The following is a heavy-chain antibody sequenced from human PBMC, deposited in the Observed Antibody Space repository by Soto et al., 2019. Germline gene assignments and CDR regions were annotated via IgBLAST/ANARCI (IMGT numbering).Heavy chain of an antibody. CDR1: GFTFSSYG. D-gene: IGHD3-3*01. CDR2: IWYDGSNK. J-gene: IGHJ4*02. CDR3: ARDEAYNLEWLPLGYFDY. Sequence: GGSLRLSCAASGFTFSSYGMHWVRQAPGKGLEWVAVIWYDGSNKYYADSVKGRFTISRDNSKNTLYLQMNSLRAEDTAVYYCARDEAYNLEWLPLGYFDYWGQGTLVTVSS. V-gene: IGHV3-33*01.